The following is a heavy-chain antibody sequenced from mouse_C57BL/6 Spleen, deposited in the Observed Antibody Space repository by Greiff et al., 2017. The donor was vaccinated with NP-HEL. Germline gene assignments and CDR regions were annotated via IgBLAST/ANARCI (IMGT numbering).Heavy chain of an antibody. V-gene: IGHV5-9*01. CDR3: ARQDGYYAWFAY. CDR1: GFTFSSYT. Sequence: EVQRVESGGGLVKPGGSLKLSCAASGFTFSSYTMSWVRQTPEKRLEWVATISGGGGNTYYPDSVKGRFTISRDNAKNTLYLQMSSLRSEDTALYDCARQDGYYAWFAYWGQGTLVTVSA. D-gene: IGHD2-3*01. J-gene: IGHJ3*01. CDR2: ISGGGGNT.